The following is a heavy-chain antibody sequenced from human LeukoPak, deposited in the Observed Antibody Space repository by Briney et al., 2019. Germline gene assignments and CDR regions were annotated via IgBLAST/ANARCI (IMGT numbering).Heavy chain of an antibody. Sequence: ASVKVSCKASGYTFTGYYLHWVRQAPGQGLEWMGCVNPNSGDTNYAQKFQGRVTMTRDTSISTAYMELSRLRSDDTAVYYCARDYCSSTSCYSYFQHWGQGTLVTVSS. CDR3: ARDYCSSTSCYSYFQH. CDR1: GYTFTGYY. V-gene: IGHV1-2*02. CDR2: VNPNSGDT. D-gene: IGHD2-2*01. J-gene: IGHJ1*01.